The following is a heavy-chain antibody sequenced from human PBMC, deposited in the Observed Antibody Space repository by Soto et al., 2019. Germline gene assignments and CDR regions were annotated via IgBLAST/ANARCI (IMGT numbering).Heavy chain of an antibody. J-gene: IGHJ6*02. CDR3: ARANYDILTGYYLYYYYGMDV. D-gene: IGHD3-9*01. Sequence: QVQLVQSGAEVKKPGSSVKVSRKASGGTFSSYAISWVRQAPGQGLEWMGGIIPIFGTANYAQKFQGRVTITADKSTSTAYMELSSLRSEDTAVYYCARANYDILTGYYLYYYYGMDVWGQGTTVTVSS. CDR2: IIPIFGTA. CDR1: GGTFSSYA. V-gene: IGHV1-69*06.